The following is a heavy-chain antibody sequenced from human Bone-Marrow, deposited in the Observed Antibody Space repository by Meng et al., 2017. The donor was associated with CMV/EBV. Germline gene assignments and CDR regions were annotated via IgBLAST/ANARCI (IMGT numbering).Heavy chain of an antibody. CDR3: ANLGYCSGGSCYHGLY. CDR2: ISYDGSNK. J-gene: IGHJ4*02. CDR1: GFTLSSYA. V-gene: IGHV3-30-3*02. D-gene: IGHD2-15*01. Sequence: GFTLSSYAMHWVRQAPGKGLEWVAVISYDGSNKYYADSVKGRFTISRDNSKNTLYLQMNSLRAEDTAVYYCANLGYCSGGSCYHGLYWGQGTLVTVSS.